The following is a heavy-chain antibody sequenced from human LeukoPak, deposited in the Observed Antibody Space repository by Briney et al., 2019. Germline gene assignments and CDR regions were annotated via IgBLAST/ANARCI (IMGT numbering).Heavy chain of an antibody. Sequence: GGSLRLSCAASGFTFSSYAMHWVRQAPGKGLEWVAVISYDGSNKYYADSVKGRFTISRDNSKNTLYLQMNSLRAEDTAVYYCARVYDILTGPFDYWGQGTLVTVSS. D-gene: IGHD3-9*01. CDR3: ARVYDILTGPFDY. CDR2: ISYDGSNK. V-gene: IGHV3-30*04. CDR1: GFTFSSYA. J-gene: IGHJ4*02.